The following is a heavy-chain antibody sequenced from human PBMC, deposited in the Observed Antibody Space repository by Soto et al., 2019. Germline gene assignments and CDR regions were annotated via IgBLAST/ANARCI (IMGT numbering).Heavy chain of an antibody. CDR2: IYHSGST. D-gene: IGHD4-17*01. J-gene: IGHJ4*02. CDR1: GGSISSGGYS. V-gene: IGHV4-30-2*01. Sequence: QLQLPESGSGLVKPSQTLSLTCAVSGGSISSGGYSCNWIRQPPGKGLEWIGYIYHSGSTYYNPSLKSRVTISVDRSKNQFSLKLSSVTAADTAVYYCARGMTTVTTFDYWGQGTLVTVSS. CDR3: ARGMTTVTTFDY.